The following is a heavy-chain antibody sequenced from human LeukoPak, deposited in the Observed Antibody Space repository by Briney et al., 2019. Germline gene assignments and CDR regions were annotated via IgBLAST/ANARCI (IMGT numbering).Heavy chain of an antibody. CDR3: AREDTALVIAY. V-gene: IGHV3-30*03. Sequence: PGGSLRLSCAGSGFTFSSFGMHWVRQAPGKGLEWVAVISYDGSNKYYTDSVKGRFTISRDNSKNTLYLQMNSLRVEDTAVYYCAREDTALVIAYWGQGTLVTVSS. D-gene: IGHD5-18*01. CDR2: ISYDGSNK. J-gene: IGHJ4*02. CDR1: GFTFSSFG.